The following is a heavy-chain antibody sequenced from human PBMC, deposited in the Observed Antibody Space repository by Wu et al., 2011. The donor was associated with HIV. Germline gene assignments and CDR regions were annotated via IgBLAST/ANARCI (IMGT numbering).Heavy chain of an antibody. D-gene: IGHD1-1*01. CDR3: QSAGLSPQVRP. CDR2: MNPNSGIA. V-gene: IGHV1-8*02. J-gene: IGHJ4*02. Sequence: QVQLVQSGAEVKKPGASVKVSCKTSGNTFGSYDFNWVRQASGQGLEWMGWMNPNSGIAGYAQKFQGRVTMTKDASIGTAYMELSGLTSEDTAVYTVQSAGLSPQVRPWGQGTLVTVSS. CDR1: GNTFGSYD.